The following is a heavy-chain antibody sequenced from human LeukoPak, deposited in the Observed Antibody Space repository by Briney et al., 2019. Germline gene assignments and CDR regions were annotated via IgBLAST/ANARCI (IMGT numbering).Heavy chain of an antibody. D-gene: IGHD3-16*02. V-gene: IGHV3-23*01. J-gene: IGHJ4*02. CDR3: VRHDSFIPF. Sequence: PGGSLRLSCAASGFTFTNYAMTWVRQAPGKGLEWVSSISDTYGTTYYTDSVKGRCTISRGNSKNTVYLQLNNLRAEDTAIYFCVRHDSFIPFWGQGTLVTVSS. CDR1: GFTFTNYA. CDR2: ISDTYGTT.